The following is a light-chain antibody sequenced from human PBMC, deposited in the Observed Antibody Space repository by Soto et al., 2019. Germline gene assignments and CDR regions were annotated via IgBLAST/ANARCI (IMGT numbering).Light chain of an antibody. CDR3: QQFKSLPFT. V-gene: IGKV1-9*01. CDR2: AAS. CDR1: QGISTY. Sequence: DIQLTQSPSFLSASVGDRVTIPCRASQGISTYLAWYQEKPGKAPKLLIYAASTFQSVVPSRFSGSGSGTEFTLTISSLQPEDFATYYGQQFKSLPFTFGQGTKLDIK. J-gene: IGKJ2*01.